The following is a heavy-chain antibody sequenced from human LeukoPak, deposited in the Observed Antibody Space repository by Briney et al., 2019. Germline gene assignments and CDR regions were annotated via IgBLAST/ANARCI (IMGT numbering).Heavy chain of an antibody. CDR2: INPNSGGT. CDR1: GYTFTGYY. D-gene: IGHD2-15*01. V-gene: IGHV1-2*06. J-gene: IGHJ4*02. CDR3: ARTPPGAYYFDY. Sequence: GASVKVSCKASGYTFTGYYMHWVRQAPGQGLEWMGRINPNSGGTNYAQKFQGRVTMTRDTSISTAYMELSSLRSEDTAVYYCARTPPGAYYFDYWGQGTLVTVSS.